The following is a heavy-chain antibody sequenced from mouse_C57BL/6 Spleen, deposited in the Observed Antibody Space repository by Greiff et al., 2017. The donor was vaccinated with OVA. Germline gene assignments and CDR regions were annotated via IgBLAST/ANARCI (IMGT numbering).Heavy chain of an antibody. V-gene: IGHV1-82*01. CDR3: ARYSNYDYYAMDY. CDR2: IYPGDGDT. CDR1: GYAFSSSW. J-gene: IGHJ4*01. D-gene: IGHD2-5*01. Sequence: QVQLQQSGPELVKPGASVKISCKASGYAFSSSWMNWVKQRPGQGLEWIGRIYPGDGDTNYNGKFKGKATLTADKSSSTAYMQLSSLTSEDSAVYFCARYSNYDYYAMDYWGQGTSVTVSA.